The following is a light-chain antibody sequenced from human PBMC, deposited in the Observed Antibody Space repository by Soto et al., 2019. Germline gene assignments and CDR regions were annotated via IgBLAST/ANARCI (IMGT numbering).Light chain of an antibody. CDR2: KAS. Sequence: MSQSPSTVSASVEDRVPITCRASQSISSWLAWYQQKPGKAPKLLIYKASSLESGVPSRFSGSGSGTEFTLTISSLQPDDFATYYCQQYNSYSWTFGQGTKVDI. CDR1: QSISSW. J-gene: IGKJ1*01. V-gene: IGKV1-5*03. CDR3: QQYNSYSWT.